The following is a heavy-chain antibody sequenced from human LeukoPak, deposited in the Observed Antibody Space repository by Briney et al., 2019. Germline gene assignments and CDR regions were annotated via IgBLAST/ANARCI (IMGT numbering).Heavy chain of an antibody. CDR3: ARDLTTSDN. CDR1: GFTFDDYG. Sequence: PGGSVPLSCAASGFTFDDYGMSWVRQAPGKGLEWVSGINRSGRKTCYADCLKGRFTISRDNAKNTLYLQMNSLRDEDTALCYCARDLTTSDNWGQGPLV. D-gene: IGHD1/OR15-1a*01. V-gene: IGHV3-20*04. J-gene: IGHJ4*02. CDR2: INRSGRKT.